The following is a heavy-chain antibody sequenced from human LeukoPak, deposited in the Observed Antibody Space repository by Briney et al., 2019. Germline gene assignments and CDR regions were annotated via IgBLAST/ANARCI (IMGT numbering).Heavy chain of an antibody. CDR3: AKDYSLYCSSASCYTPFDY. CDR2: VRYDGSNK. CDR1: GFTFSAYG. D-gene: IGHD2-2*02. J-gene: IGHJ4*02. Sequence: GGSLRLSCAASGFTFSAYGMHWVRQAPGKGLEWLAFVRYDGSNKYYADSVKGRFTISRDYSRNMLYLQMDSLRAEDTAFYYCAKDYSLYCSSASCYTPFDYWGQGALVTVSP. V-gene: IGHV3-30*02.